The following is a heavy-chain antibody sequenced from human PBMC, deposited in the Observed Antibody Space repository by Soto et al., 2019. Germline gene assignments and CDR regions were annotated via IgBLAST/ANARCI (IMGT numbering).Heavy chain of an antibody. Sequence: ASVKVSCKASGGTFSSYAISWVRQAPGKGLEWMGGFDPKDGKTNYAQKFQGRVTMTEDTSTDTAYMELSSLRSEDTAVYYCATDGNWFDPWGQGTLVTVSS. CDR3: ATDGNWFDP. V-gene: IGHV1-24*01. CDR1: GGTFSSYA. CDR2: FDPKDGKT. J-gene: IGHJ5*02.